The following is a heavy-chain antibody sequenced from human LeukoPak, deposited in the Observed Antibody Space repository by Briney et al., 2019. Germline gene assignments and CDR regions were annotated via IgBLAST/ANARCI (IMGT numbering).Heavy chain of an antibody. CDR2: ITGSGSTI. CDR1: GFTFSSSS. D-gene: IGHD1-1*01. V-gene: IGHV3-48*01. CDR3: ARDINWCFDF. J-gene: IGHJ4*02. Sequence: GGSLRLSCAASGFTFSSSSMTWVRQAPGKGLEWVSYITGSGSTIHYADSVKGRFTISRDNAKNSLYLQMSSLRADDTAVYYCARDINWCFDFWGQGTLVTVSS.